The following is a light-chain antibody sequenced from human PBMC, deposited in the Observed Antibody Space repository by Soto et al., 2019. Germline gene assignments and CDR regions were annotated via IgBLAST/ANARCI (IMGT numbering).Light chain of an antibody. Sequence: DIQMTQSPSSLSASVGDRVTITCRASQNIANYLNWYQQKPGKAPNLLIYAASSLQSGVPSRFNGSGSGTDFTLTISSLQPEDFATYYCQHSYTTPITFGQGTRLEI. J-gene: IGKJ5*01. CDR2: AAS. CDR3: QHSYTTPIT. CDR1: QNIANY. V-gene: IGKV1-39*01.